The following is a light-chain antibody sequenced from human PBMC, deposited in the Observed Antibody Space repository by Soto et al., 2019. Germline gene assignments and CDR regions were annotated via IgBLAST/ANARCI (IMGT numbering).Light chain of an antibody. CDR3: QQHHSYQFT. Sequence: DIQLTQSPSFLSASVGDRVTITCRASQGISSYLAWYQQKPGKAPKLLIYAASTLQSGVPSRFSGSGSGTEFTIIISSLQHEDVATYYCQQHHSYQFTFGPGTKVDIK. CDR2: AAS. V-gene: IGKV1-9*01. CDR1: QGISSY. J-gene: IGKJ3*01.